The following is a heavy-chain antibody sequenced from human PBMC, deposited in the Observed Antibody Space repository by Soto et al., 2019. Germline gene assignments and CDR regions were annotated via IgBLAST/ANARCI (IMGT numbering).Heavy chain of an antibody. CDR2: ISAYNGNT. CDR1: GYTFTSYG. CDR3: ARAPHGITMVWGGSPTDY. D-gene: IGHD3-10*01. J-gene: IGHJ4*02. Sequence: ASVKVSCKASGYTFTSYGISWVRQAPGQRLEWMGWISAYNGNTNYAQKLQGRVTMTTDTSTSTAYMELRSLRSDDTAVYYCARAPHGITMVWGGSPTDYWGQGILVTVSS. V-gene: IGHV1-18*01.